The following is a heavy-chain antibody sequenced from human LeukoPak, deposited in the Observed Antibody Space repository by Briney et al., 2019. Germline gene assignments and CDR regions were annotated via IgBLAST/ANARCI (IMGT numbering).Heavy chain of an antibody. J-gene: IGHJ3*02. CDR1: GFTFSSYW. CDR3: ARGGYHYDTSGYNDAFDI. CDR2: INSDGSRT. Sequence: GGSLRLSCAGSGFTFSSYWMHWVRQAPGKGLVWVSRINSDGSRTRYADSVKGRFTMSRDNAKNTLYLQMNSLRAEDTAVYYCARGGYHYDTSGYNDAFDIWGQGTMVTVSS. D-gene: IGHD3-22*01. V-gene: IGHV3-74*01.